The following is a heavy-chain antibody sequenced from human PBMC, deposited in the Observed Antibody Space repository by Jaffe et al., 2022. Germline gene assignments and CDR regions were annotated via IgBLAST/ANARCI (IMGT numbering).Heavy chain of an antibody. CDR2: ISWNSGSI. CDR1: GFTFDDYA. CDR3: AKPPLSHRGWGDAFDI. J-gene: IGHJ3*02. V-gene: IGHV3-9*01. D-gene: IGHD3-16*01. Sequence: EVQLVESGGGLVQPGRSLRLSCAASGFTFDDYAMHWVRQAPGKGLEWVSGISWNSGSIGYADSVKGRFTISRDNAKNSLYLQMNSLRAEDTALYYCAKPPLSHRGWGDAFDIWGQGTMVTVSS.